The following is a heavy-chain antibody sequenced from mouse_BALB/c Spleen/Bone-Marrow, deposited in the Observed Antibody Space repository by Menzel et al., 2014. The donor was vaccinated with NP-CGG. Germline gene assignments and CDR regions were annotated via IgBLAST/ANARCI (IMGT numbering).Heavy chain of an antibody. D-gene: IGHD3-1*01. V-gene: IGHV1S135*01. Sequence: VQLKESGPELVKPGASVKGSCKASGYAFTSYNMYWVKQSHGKSLEWMGYIDPYSGGTSYNQKFKVKATLTVDKSSSTAYMHLNSLTSEDSAVYYCARNLGYGYFDYWGQGTTLTVSS. CDR1: GYAFTSYN. CDR3: ARNLGYGYFDY. CDR2: IDPYSGGT. J-gene: IGHJ2*01.